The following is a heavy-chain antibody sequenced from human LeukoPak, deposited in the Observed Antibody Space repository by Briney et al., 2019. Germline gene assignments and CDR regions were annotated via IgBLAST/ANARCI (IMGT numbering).Heavy chain of an antibody. D-gene: IGHD3-22*01. J-gene: IGHJ5*02. CDR2: IYPGDSDT. CDR3: ARPDGYYYDSSGYYWGENWFDP. Sequence: TGESLKISCKGSGYSFTSYWIGWVRQMPGKGLEWMGIIYPGDSDTRYSPSFQGQVTISADKSISTAYLQWSSLKASDTAMYYCARPDGYYYDSSGYYWGENWFDPWGQGTLVTVSS. CDR1: GYSFTSYW. V-gene: IGHV5-51*01.